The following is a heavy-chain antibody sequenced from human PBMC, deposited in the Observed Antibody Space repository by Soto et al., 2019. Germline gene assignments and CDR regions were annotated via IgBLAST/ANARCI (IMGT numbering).Heavy chain of an antibody. CDR2: IYYSGST. V-gene: IGHV4-59*01. CDR1: GGSLSSYY. J-gene: IGHJ5*02. D-gene: IGHD5-18*01. CDR3: ARSEQLWLLSWFDP. Sequence: SETLSLTCTVSGGSLSSYYWSWIRQPPGKGLEWIGYIYYSGSTNYNPSLKSRVTISVDTSKNQFSLKLSSVTAADTAVYYCARSEQLWLLSWFDPWGQGTLVTVSS.